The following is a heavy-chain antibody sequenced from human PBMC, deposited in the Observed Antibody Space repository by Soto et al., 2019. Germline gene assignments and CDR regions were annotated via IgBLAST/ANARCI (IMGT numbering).Heavy chain of an antibody. D-gene: IGHD3-10*01. CDR2: INPILSMS. J-gene: IGHJ4*02. Sequence: VQLVQSGADVQRPGSSVRVSCKASGDTFNFYSINWVRQAPGLGLQWMGRINPILSMSNYAPRFQGRVTMTADKSTSTAYMELSSLRSEDTAMYYCATSYGSGYRAFDSWGQGVLVTVSS. CDR1: GDTFNFYS. V-gene: IGHV1-69*02. CDR3: ATSYGSGYRAFDS.